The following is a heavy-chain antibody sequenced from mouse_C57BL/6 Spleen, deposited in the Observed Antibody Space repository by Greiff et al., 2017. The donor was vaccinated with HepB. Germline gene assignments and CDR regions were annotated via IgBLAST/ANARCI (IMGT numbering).Heavy chain of an antibody. CDR1: GYTFTSYW. CDR3: ARERGQLRIPFYAMDY. Sequence: QVQLQQPGTELVKPGASVKLSCKASGYTFTSYWMHWVKQRPGQGLEWIGNINPSNGGTNYNEKFKSKATLTVDKSASTAYMQLSSLTSEDSAVYYCARERGQLRIPFYAMDYWGQGTSVTVSS. J-gene: IGHJ4*01. CDR2: INPSNGGT. V-gene: IGHV1-53*01. D-gene: IGHD3-2*02.